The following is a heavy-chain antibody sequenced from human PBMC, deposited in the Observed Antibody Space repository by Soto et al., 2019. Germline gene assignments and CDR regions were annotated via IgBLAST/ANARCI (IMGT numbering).Heavy chain of an antibody. CDR1: GFAFSNYP. CDR3: ARTTVVSGTPDFDY. CDR2: IRYGHINS. Sequence: GGSLRLSCAASGFAFSNYPMHWVHQAPVKGLEWVAVIRYGHINSYSADPVKGRFTVSRDDSKDTVYLQMNGLRPEDTAVYFCARTTVVSGTPDFDYWGQGTLVTVSS. V-gene: IGHV3-30-3*01. D-gene: IGHD4-4*01. J-gene: IGHJ4*02.